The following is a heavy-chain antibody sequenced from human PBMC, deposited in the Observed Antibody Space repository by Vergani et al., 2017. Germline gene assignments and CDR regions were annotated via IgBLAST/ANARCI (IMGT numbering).Heavy chain of an antibody. J-gene: IGHJ5*02. CDR3: ASGRIEYQLLRRKNWFDP. D-gene: IGHD2-2*01. CDR1: GGSFSGYY. Sequence: QVQLQQWGAGLLKPSETLSLTCAVYGGSFSGYYWSWIRQPPGKGLEWSGEINQSVSTNYNPSLTSRVTISVDTSKNQVSLKLSSVTAAYTAVYYCASGRIEYQLLRRKNWFDPWGQGTLVTVSS. CDR2: INQSVST. V-gene: IGHV4-34*01.